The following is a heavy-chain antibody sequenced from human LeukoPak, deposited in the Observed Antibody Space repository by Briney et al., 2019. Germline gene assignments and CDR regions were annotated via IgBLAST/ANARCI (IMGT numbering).Heavy chain of an antibody. V-gene: IGHV3-23*01. CDR1: GYTFSSYA. Sequence: SCKASGYTFSSYAMSWVRQAPGKGLEWVSPLSGSGGNTYYADSVKGRVTISRDNSKNTLYLQMNSLRAEDTAVYHCAKGSYYYDSADYFDYWGQGTLVTVSS. CDR3: AKGSYYYDSADYFDY. D-gene: IGHD3-22*01. CDR2: LSGSGGNT. J-gene: IGHJ4*02.